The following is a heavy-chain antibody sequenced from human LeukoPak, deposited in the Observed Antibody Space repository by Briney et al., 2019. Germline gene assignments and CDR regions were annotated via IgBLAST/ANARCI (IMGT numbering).Heavy chain of an antibody. Sequence: SETLSLTCTVSGGSISSYYWSWIRQPPGNRLEWIGYVYYSGSTNYNPSLKSRVTISVDTSKKQFSLKLTSVTAADTAVYYCARGRDGYKYHFDYWGQGTLVTVSS. D-gene: IGHD5-24*01. J-gene: IGHJ4*02. CDR2: VYYSGST. CDR3: ARGRDGYKYHFDY. V-gene: IGHV4-59*01. CDR1: GGSISSYY.